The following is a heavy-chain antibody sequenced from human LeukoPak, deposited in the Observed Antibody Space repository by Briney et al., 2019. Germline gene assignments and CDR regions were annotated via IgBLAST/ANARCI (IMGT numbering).Heavy chain of an antibody. J-gene: IGHJ4*02. Sequence: GGSLRLSCAASRFTFDYYWMHWVRQAPGKGLMWVSRINTDGSNTHYADSVKGRFTISRDNAKNTLYLQMNGLRVEDTAVYYCVVWGEDRSGHRFDFWGQGTLVTVSS. CDR3: VVWGEDRSGHRFDF. V-gene: IGHV3-74*01. CDR1: RFTFDYYW. CDR2: INTDGSNT. D-gene: IGHD3-22*01.